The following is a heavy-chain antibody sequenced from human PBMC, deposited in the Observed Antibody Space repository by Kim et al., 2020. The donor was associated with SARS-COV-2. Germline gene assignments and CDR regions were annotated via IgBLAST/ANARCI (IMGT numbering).Heavy chain of an antibody. CDR2: IYYSGSN. CDR3: ARVPILTGYYPRYYYYYDGMYV. D-gene: IGHD3-9*01. V-gene: IGHV4-31*03. CDR1: GGSISSGGYY. J-gene: IGHJ6*02. Sequence: SETLSLTCTVSGGSISSGGYYWSWIRQHPGKGLEWIGYIYYSGSNYYNPSLKSRVTISVDTSKNQFSLKLSSVTAADTAVYYCARVPILTGYYPRYYYYYDGMYVWGPGTTVTAS.